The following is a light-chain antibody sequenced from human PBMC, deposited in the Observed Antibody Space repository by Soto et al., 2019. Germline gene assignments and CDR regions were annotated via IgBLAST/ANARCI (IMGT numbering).Light chain of an antibody. CDR1: QSISSY. V-gene: IGKV1-39*01. CDR2: AAS. CDR3: QQSYGTPRI. J-gene: IGKJ3*01. Sequence: DIQMTQSPSSLSASVGDRVTITCRASQSISSYLSWYQQKPGKAPKVLIFAASTLQGGVPSRFSGSGSGTDFTLTISSLQPEDFATYYCQQSYGTPRIFGPGTTVGI.